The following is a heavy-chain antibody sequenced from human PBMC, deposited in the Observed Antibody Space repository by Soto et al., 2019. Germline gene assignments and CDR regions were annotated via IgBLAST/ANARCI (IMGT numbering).Heavy chain of an antibody. CDR1: GFTFSSYA. Sequence: GGSLRLSCAASGFTFSSYAMSWVRQAPGKGLEWVSAISGSGGSTYYADSVKGRFTISRDNSKNTLYLQMNSLRAEDTAVYYCAKDWSSQQIVVVPKLLGGYFQHWGQGTLVTVSS. CDR3: AKDWSSQQIVVVPKLLGGYFQH. CDR2: ISGSGGST. D-gene: IGHD2-2*01. V-gene: IGHV3-23*01. J-gene: IGHJ1*01.